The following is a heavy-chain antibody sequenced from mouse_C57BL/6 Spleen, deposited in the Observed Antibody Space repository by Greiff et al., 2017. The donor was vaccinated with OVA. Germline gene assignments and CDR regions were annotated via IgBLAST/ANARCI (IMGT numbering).Heavy chain of an antibody. CDR2: ISSGGSYT. V-gene: IGHV5-6*01. D-gene: IGHD2-1*01. CDR3: ARHDGATMVPYYFDY. CDR1: GFTFSSYG. Sequence: EVKLVESGGDLVKPGGSLKLSCAASGFTFSSYGMSWVRQTPDKRLEWVATISSGGSYTYYPDSVKGRFTISRDNAKNTLYLQMSSLKSEDTAMYYCARHDGATMVPYYFDYWGQGTTLTVSS. J-gene: IGHJ2*01.